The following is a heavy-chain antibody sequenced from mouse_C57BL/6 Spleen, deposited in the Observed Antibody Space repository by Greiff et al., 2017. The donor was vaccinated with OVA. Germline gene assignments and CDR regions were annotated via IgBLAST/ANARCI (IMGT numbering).Heavy chain of an antibody. D-gene: IGHD1-1*01. J-gene: IGHJ4*01. Sequence: EVHLVESGGGLVKPGGSLKLSCAASGFTFSSYAMSWVRQTPEKRLEWVATISDGGSYTYYPDNVKGRFTISRDNAKNNLYLQMSHLKSEDTAMYYCARDPLYYYGSSPMDYWGQGTSVTVSS. CDR1: GFTFSSYA. V-gene: IGHV5-4*01. CDR3: ARDPLYYYGSSPMDY. CDR2: ISDGGSYT.